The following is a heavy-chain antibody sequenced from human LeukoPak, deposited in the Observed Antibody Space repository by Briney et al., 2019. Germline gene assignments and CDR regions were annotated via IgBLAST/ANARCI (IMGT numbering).Heavy chain of an antibody. Sequence: GASVKVSCKASGYTFTNYGLSWVRQAAGQGLEWMGWISAYNGNTNYAQKLQGRVTLTTDTPTSTAYMELRSLRSDDTAVYYCARDSIRGVRLLDYWGQGTLVTVSS. CDR1: GYTFTNYG. V-gene: IGHV1-18*01. J-gene: IGHJ4*02. CDR3: ARDSIRGVRLLDY. CDR2: ISAYNGNT. D-gene: IGHD3-10*01.